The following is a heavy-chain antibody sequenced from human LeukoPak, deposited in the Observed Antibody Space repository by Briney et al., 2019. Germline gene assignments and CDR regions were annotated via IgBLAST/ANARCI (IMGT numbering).Heavy chain of an antibody. V-gene: IGHV3-69-1*02. D-gene: IGHD2-2*01. CDR1: GFTFSDYY. Sequence: GGSLRLSCAASGFTFSDYYMNWVRQAPGKGLEWVSSISSSSTIYYADSVKGRFTISRDNAKNSLYLQMNSLRAEDTAVYYCAREQILYCRSTSCCYNWFDPWGQGTLVTVSS. J-gene: IGHJ5*02. CDR3: AREQILYCRSTSCCYNWFDP. CDR2: ISSSSTI.